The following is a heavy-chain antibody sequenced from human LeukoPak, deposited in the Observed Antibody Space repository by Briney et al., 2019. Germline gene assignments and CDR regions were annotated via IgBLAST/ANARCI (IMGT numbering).Heavy chain of an antibody. CDR3: ARRERYCSSTSCSEGFDP. D-gene: IGHD2-2*01. V-gene: IGHV5-51*01. CDR1: GYIFTSYW. CDR2: IHPGDSDT. J-gene: IGHJ5*02. Sequence: GESLKISCRASGYIFTSYWLGWVRQTPDKGLEWVGIIHPGDSDTRYSPSFQGQVTISADKSISTAYLQWSSLKASDTAMYYCARRERYCSSTSCSEGFDPWGQGTLVTVSS.